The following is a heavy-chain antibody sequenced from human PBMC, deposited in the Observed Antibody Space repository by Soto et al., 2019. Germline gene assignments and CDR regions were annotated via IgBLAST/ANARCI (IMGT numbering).Heavy chain of an antibody. J-gene: IGHJ4*02. V-gene: IGHV2-5*01. CDR2: ISGNDDK. D-gene: IGHD6-19*01. CDR1: GFSLTTSAVA. CDR3: ARSEDSSAWMYYFDY. Sequence: QITLKESGPTLVKPTQTLTLTCSFSGFSLTTSAVAVGWVRQPPGKALEWLALISGNDDKRYSPSLKTRLTITKDSSKRQVVLTLTIMDPLDTGTYFCARSEDSSAWMYYFDYWGQGALVIVSS.